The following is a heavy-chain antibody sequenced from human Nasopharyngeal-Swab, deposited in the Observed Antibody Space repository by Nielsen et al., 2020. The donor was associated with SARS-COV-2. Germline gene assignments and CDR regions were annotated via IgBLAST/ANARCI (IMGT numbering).Heavy chain of an antibody. J-gene: IGHJ6*02. D-gene: IGHD3-9*01. V-gene: IGHV4-59*01. CDR2: IYYSGST. CDR3: ARYPYLRYFDPYYYYGMDV. CDR1: GGSISSYY. Sequence: SETLSLTCTVSGGSISSYYWSWIRQPPGKGLKWIGYIYYSGSTNYNPSLKSRVTISVDTSKNQFSLKLSSVTAADTAVYYCARYPYLRYFDPYYYYGMDVWGQGTTVTVSS.